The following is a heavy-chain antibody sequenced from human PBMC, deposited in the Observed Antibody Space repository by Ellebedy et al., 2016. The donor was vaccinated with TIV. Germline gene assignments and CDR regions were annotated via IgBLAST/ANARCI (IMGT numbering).Heavy chain of an antibody. Sequence: GESLKISXATSGFTFSGYSMHWVRQAPGKGLECVAFISNDGNNQYYPDSVKGRFTVSRDSSENTLFPHMNSLRADDTAVYYCARQAQIHQWFMDYWGQGTLVTVSS. D-gene: IGHD3-22*01. V-gene: IGHV3-30-3*01. J-gene: IGHJ4*02. CDR2: ISNDGNNQ. CDR1: GFTFSGYS. CDR3: ARQAQIHQWFMDY.